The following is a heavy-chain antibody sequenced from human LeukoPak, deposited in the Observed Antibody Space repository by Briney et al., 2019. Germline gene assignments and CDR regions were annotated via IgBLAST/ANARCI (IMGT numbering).Heavy chain of an antibody. CDR2: IKSKTDGGTI. CDR3: TKDHGSGSYYFDY. V-gene: IGHV3-15*01. J-gene: IGHJ4*02. Sequence: PGGSLRLSCAASGFTFSNTWMSWVRQAPGEGLEWVGRIKSKTDGGTIDYAAPVKGRFTISRDDSENTLYLQMNSLETEDTAVYYCTKDHGSGSYYFDYWGQGTLVTVSS. CDR1: GFTFSNTW. D-gene: IGHD3-10*01.